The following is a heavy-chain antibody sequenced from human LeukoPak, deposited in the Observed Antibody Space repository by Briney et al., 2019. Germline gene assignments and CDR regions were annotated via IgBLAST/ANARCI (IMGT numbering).Heavy chain of an antibody. D-gene: IGHD1-26*01. Sequence: PGGTLRLSCAASGFTFSSYGMSWVRQAPGKGLEWVSAISGSGGSTYYADSVKGRFTISRDNSKNTLHLQMNSLRAEDTAVYYCAKDRSGSYYGPNWFDPWGQGTLVTVSS. CDR3: AKDRSGSYYGPNWFDP. CDR1: GFTFSSYG. V-gene: IGHV3-23*01. CDR2: ISGSGGST. J-gene: IGHJ5*02.